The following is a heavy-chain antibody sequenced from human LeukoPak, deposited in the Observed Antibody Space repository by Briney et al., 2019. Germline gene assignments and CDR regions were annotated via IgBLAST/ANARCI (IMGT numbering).Heavy chain of an antibody. D-gene: IGHD3-10*01. CDR1: GYTFTSYG. Sequence: ASVKVSCKASGYTFTSYGISWVRQAPGQGLEWMGWISAYNGNTNYALKLQGRVAMTTDTSTSTAYMELRSLRSDDTAVYYCARRANGSGSYYFDYWGQGTLVTVSS. CDR3: ARRANGSGSYYFDY. CDR2: ISAYNGNT. J-gene: IGHJ4*02. V-gene: IGHV1-18*01.